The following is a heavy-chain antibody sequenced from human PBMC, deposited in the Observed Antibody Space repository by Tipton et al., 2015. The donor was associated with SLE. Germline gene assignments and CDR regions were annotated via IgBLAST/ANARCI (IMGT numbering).Heavy chain of an antibody. CDR1: GGSISSSSYY. Sequence: TLSLTCTVSGGSISSSSYYWGWIRQPPGKGLEWIGSIYYSGSTYYNPSLKSRVTISVDTSKNQFSLKLSSVTAADTAVYYCARGVGATFDYWGQGTLVTVSS. CDR3: ARGVGATFDY. J-gene: IGHJ4*02. V-gene: IGHV4-39*01. CDR2: IYYSGST. D-gene: IGHD1-26*01.